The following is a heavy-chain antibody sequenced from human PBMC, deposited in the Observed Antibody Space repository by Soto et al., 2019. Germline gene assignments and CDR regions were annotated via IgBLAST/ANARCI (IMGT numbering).Heavy chain of an antibody. Sequence: SETLSLTCTVSGGSIDSGDYYWSWIRQPPGKGLEWIGYVYYSGTTNYNPFLKSRVTLSLDKSKNQFSLKMNSVTAADTAVYYCARLWPDFESDGVGSDSSGYWPFDYWGQGTLVTVSS. CDR1: GGSIDSGDYY. CDR3: ARLWPDFESDGVGSDSSGYWPFDY. V-gene: IGHV4-61*08. D-gene: IGHD3-22*01. CDR2: VYYSGTT. J-gene: IGHJ4*02.